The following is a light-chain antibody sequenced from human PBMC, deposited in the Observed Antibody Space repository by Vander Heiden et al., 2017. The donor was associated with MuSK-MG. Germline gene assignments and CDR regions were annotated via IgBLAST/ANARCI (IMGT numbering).Light chain of an antibody. J-gene: IGLJ1*01. CDR2: DDV. V-gene: IGLV2-23*01. CDR3: WSSGPGGGPSYA. Sequence: ISCTGASSDVGTQNLVSWYQQYPGKAPNVMIYDDVKRPPCVSIRFSGSKSGRTASLAIAGLQAEDGADFYCWSSGPGGGPSYAFGTGTKVTVL. CDR1: SSDVGTQNL.